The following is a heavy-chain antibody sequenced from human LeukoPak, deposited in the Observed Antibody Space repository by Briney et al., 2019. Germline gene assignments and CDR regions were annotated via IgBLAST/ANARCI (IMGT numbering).Heavy chain of an antibody. CDR1: GFTFDDYG. CDR3: ASRTFNCGGDCFLDY. J-gene: IGHJ4*02. V-gene: IGHV3-20*04. Sequence: TGGSLRLSCEVSGFTFDDYGMSWVRQRPGMGLEWVSVISESGDYTVYTDSVKGRFTISRDSAKNSLYLQMNSLRAEDTAAYYCASRTFNCGGDCFLDYWGQGTLVTVSS. CDR2: ISESGDYT. D-gene: IGHD2-21*02.